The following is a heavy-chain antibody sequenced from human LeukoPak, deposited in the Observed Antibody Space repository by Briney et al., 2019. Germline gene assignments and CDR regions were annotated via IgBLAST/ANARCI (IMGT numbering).Heavy chain of an antibody. CDR2: IIPIFGTA. V-gene: IGHV1-69*06. J-gene: IGHJ6*04. CDR1: GGTFSSYA. D-gene: IGHD3-10*01. CDR3: ATEADGSLTV. Sequence: SVKVSCKASGGTFSSYAISWVRQAPGQGLEWMGGIIPIFGTANYAQKFQGRVTMTEDTSTDTAYMELSTLKSEDTAVYYCATEADGSLTVWGKGTMVTVSS.